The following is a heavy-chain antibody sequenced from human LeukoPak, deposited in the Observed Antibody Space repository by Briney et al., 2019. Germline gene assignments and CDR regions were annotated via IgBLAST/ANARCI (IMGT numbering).Heavy chain of an antibody. CDR1: GGTFSSYA. CDR2: IIPIFGTA. Sequence: SVKVSCKASGGTFSSYAISWVRQAPGQGLEWMGGIIPIFGTANYAQKFQGRVTLTADESTSTAYMELSSLRSEDTAVYYCARNRITIFGVVIIPNNWFDPWGQGTLVTVSS. V-gene: IGHV1-69*13. CDR3: ARNRITIFGVVIIPNNWFDP. J-gene: IGHJ5*02. D-gene: IGHD3-3*01.